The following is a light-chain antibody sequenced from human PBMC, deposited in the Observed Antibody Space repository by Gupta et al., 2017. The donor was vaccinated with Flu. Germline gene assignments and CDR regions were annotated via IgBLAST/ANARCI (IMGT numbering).Light chain of an antibody. Sequence: GTLSLSPGKSATLSCRASQSVSSSYLAWYQQKPGQAPRLLIYGASSRATGNPDRFSGSGSGTDFTLTISRLEPEDVAVYYCQQNGSSPPTFGEGTKVEIK. J-gene: IGKJ2*01. CDR2: GAS. CDR3: QQNGSSPPT. V-gene: IGKV3-20*01. CDR1: QSVSSSY.